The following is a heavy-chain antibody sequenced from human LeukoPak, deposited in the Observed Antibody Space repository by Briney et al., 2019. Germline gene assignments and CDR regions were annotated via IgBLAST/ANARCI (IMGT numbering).Heavy chain of an antibody. CDR3: ASLDCSSTSCSIRGYY. V-gene: IGHV4-38-2*01. D-gene: IGHD2-2*01. CDR2: IYHSGST. J-gene: IGHJ4*02. CDR1: GYSISSGYY. Sequence: SETLSLTCAVSGYSISSGYYWGWIRQPPGKGLGWIGSIYHSGSTYYNPSLKSRVTISVDTSKNQFSLKLSSVTAADTAVYYCASLDCSSTSCSIRGYYWGQGTLVTVSS.